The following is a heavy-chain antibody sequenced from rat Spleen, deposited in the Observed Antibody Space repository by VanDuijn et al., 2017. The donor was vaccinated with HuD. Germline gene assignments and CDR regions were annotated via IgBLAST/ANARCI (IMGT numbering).Heavy chain of an antibody. J-gene: IGHJ2*01. CDR3: TRGPPRDAVEHYYGYYFDY. CDR2: ISSGGNT. Sequence: QVQLKESGPGLVQPSQTLSLTCTVSGFSLSSNGVSWVRQPPGEGLEWIAAISSGGNTYYNSALKSRLSISRDTSKSQVFLKMNSLQTEDTAIYFCTRGPPRDAVEHYYGYYFDYWGQGVMVTVSS. D-gene: IGHD1-1*01. V-gene: IGHV2S12*01. CDR1: GFSLSSNG.